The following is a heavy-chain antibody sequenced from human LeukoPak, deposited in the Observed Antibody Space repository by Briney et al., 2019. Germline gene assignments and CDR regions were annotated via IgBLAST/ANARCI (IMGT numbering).Heavy chain of an antibody. J-gene: IGHJ4*02. Sequence: PGGSLRLSCAASGFTFSSYAMSWVRQAPGKGLEWVSAISGSGGSTYYADSVKGRFTISRDNSKNTLYLQMNSLRAEDTAVYYCAKGDSSGWFGPDYFDYWGQGTLVTVSS. V-gene: IGHV3-23*01. CDR3: AKGDSSGWFGPDYFDY. CDR1: GFTFSSYA. CDR2: ISGSGGST. D-gene: IGHD6-19*01.